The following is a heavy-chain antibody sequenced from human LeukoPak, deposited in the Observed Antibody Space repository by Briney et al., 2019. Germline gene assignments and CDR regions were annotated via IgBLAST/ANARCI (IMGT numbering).Heavy chain of an antibody. J-gene: IGHJ4*02. CDR2: ISGSGGGT. D-gene: IGHD5-24*01. Sequence: GGSLRLSCAASGFTFSSYAMSWVRQAPGKGLEWVSAISGSGGGTYYADSVKGRFTISRDNSKNTLYLQMNSLRAEDTAVYYCAKDWGPGGWLQLVKLGYWGQGTLVTVSS. V-gene: IGHV3-23*01. CDR3: AKDWGPGGWLQLVKLGY. CDR1: GFTFSSYA.